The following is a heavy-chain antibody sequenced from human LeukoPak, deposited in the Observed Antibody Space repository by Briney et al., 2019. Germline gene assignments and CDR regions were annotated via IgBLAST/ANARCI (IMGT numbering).Heavy chain of an antibody. V-gene: IGHV4-39*07. D-gene: IGHD1-1*01. CDR3: AGQEGYPPYYFDY. Sequence: PSETLSLTCTVSGGSISSSSYYWGWIRQPPGKGLEWIGSIYYSGSTYYNPSLKSRVTISVDTSKNQFSLKLSSVTAADTAVYYCAGQEGYPPYYFDYWGQGTLVTVSP. J-gene: IGHJ4*02. CDR2: IYYSGST. CDR1: GGSISSSSYY.